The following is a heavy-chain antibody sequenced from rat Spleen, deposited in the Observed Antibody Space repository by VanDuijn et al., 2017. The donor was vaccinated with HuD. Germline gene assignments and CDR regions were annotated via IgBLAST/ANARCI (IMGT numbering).Heavy chain of an antibody. CDR1: GITFSNYD. CDR3: TTDHYWFAY. V-gene: IGHV5-20*01. D-gene: IGHD1-1*01. CDR2: IRFDHSTT. J-gene: IGHJ3*01. Sequence: EVQLVESGGGLVQPGRSMELSCAVSGITFSNYDMAWVRQAPTWGPKWVSSIRFDHSTTYYRDSVKGRFTISRDNTKSTLYLQMNSLRSEDTATYYCTTDHYWFAYWGQGALVTVSS.